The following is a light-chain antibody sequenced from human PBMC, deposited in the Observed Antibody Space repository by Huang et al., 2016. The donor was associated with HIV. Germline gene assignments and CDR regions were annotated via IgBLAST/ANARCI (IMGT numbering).Light chain of an antibody. V-gene: IGKV3-20*01. Sequence: EIVLTQSPGTLSLSPGERATLACRASQGVSSGYLAWYQQKPGQAPRLLIYGASSRATGIPERFSGSGSGTDFTLTISRLEPEDFAVYYCQQYGSSPRTFGQGTKVEIK. CDR3: QQYGSSPRT. CDR1: QGVSSGY. J-gene: IGKJ1*01. CDR2: GAS.